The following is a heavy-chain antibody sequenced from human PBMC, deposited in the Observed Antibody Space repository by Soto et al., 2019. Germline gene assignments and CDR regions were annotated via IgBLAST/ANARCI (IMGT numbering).Heavy chain of an antibody. J-gene: IGHJ4*02. CDR1: GYTFTSYG. CDR2: ISANIGIA. CDR3: ARDHATVKYYFDY. V-gene: IGHV1-69*04. Sequence: ASVKVSCKASGYTFTSYGISWVRQAPGQGLEWMGRISANIGIANYAQKFQGRVTITADKSTSTAYMELSSLRSEDTAVYYCARDHATVKYYFDYWGQGTLVTSPQ. D-gene: IGHD4-4*01.